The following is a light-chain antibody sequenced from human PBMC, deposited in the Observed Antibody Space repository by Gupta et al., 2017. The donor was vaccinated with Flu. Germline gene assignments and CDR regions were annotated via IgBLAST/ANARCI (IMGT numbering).Light chain of an antibody. V-gene: IGKV3-20*01. CDR3: QQDGSSPAT. Sequence: EIVLTQSPGTLSLSPGDRATLSCRATETLSSHVAWYQQRPGQAPRLLIHSASSRGTGVPDRFSGSGSGTDFTLSISSLEPEDFAVYFCQQDGSSPATFGQGTQVEMK. J-gene: IGKJ1*01. CDR1: ETLSSH. CDR2: SAS.